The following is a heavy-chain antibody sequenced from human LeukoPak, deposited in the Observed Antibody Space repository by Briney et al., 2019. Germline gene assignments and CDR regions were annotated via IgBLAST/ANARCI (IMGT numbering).Heavy chain of an antibody. CDR3: ARGQLIAEVPDAFDI. V-gene: IGHV4-34*01. D-gene: IGHD5-24*01. Sequence: PSETLSLTCAVYGGSFSGYYWSWIRQPPGKGLEWIGEINHSGSTNYNPSLKSRVTISVDTSKNQFSLKLSSVTAAGTAVYYCARGQLIAEVPDAFDIWGQGTMVTVSS. CDR2: INHSGST. CDR1: GGSFSGYY. J-gene: IGHJ3*02.